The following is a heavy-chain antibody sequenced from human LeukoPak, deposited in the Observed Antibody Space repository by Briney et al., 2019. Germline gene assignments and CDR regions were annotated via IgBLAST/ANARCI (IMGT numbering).Heavy chain of an antibody. J-gene: IGHJ3*02. CDR3: AGDQWIVGPTSVAFYI. CDR2: IQEDGKKE. CDR1: GFTFTKFW. D-gene: IGHD1-26*01. Sequence: GGSLRLSCEASGFTFTKFWMSWVRQAPGKGLEWVANIQEDGKKENYVDSVRGRFTISRDNVKNSLYLQMNSLSAEDMAVYYCAGDQWIVGPTSVAFYIWGQGTIVTVSS. V-gene: IGHV3-7*01.